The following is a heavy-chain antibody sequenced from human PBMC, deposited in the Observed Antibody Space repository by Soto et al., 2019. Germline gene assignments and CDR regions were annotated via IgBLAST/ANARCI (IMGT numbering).Heavy chain of an antibody. CDR1: GFTFSSYE. J-gene: IGHJ6*02. V-gene: IGHV3-48*03. CDR3: ARDEPTSSGWYVSYYYGMDV. D-gene: IGHD6-19*01. CDR2: ISSSGSTI. Sequence: EVQLVESGGGLVQPGGSLRPSCAASGFTFSSYEMNWVRQAPGKGLEWVSYISSSGSTIYYADSVKGRFTISRDNAKNSLYLQMNSLRAEDTAVYYCARDEPTSSGWYVSYYYGMDVWGQGTTVTVSS.